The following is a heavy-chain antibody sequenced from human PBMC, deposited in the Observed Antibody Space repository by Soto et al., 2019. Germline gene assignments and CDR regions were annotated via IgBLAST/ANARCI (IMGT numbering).Heavy chain of an antibody. Sequence: GGSLRLSCAASGFTFSSYWMSWVRQAPGKGLEWVANIKQDGSEKYYVDSVKGRFTISRDNAKNSLYLQMNSLRAEDTAVYYCARDGVVVVPAAPPGVGLDYYYYGMDVWGQGTTVTVSS. D-gene: IGHD2-2*01. CDR1: GFTFSSYW. CDR2: IKQDGSEK. J-gene: IGHJ6*02. V-gene: IGHV3-7*05. CDR3: ARDGVVVVPAAPPGVGLDYYYYGMDV.